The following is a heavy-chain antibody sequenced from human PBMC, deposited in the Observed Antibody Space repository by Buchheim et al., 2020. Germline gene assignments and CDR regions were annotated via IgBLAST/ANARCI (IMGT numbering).Heavy chain of an antibody. CDR3: AILSLGVAVAGYFDY. CDR1: GFTFSSYA. CDR2: ISYDGSNK. D-gene: IGHD6-19*01. J-gene: IGHJ4*02. V-gene: IGHV3-30-3*01. Sequence: QVQLVESGGGVVQPGRSLRLSCAASGFTFSSYAMHWVRQAPGKGLEWVAVISYDGSNKYYADSVKGRFTISRDNSKNTLYLQMNSLRAEDTAVYYCAILSLGVAVAGYFDYWGQGTL.